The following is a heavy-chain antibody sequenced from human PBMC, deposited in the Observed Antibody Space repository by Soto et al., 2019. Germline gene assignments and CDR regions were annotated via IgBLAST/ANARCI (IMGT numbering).Heavy chain of an antibody. CDR3: ARDDSAPQWPTFDC. Sequence: QVQLVESGGGVVQPGRSLRLSCAASGFNFSDYGIHWVRQAPGKGLGWVALIWPDGNNKYYADSVKGRITISRDNAKNTLYLQLNSLRADDTAMYYCARDDSAPQWPTFDCWGQGTLVTVSS. V-gene: IGHV3-33*01. J-gene: IGHJ4*02. CDR2: IWPDGNNK. D-gene: IGHD6-19*01. CDR1: GFNFSDYG.